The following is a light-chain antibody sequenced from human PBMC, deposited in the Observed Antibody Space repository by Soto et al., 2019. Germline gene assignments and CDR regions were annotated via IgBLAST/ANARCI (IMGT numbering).Light chain of an antibody. CDR3: QPYNNWPQT. Sequence: EIVMTQSPVTLSVSPGERATLSCRASQSVSSNLAWYQQKPGQAPRLLIYGASTRATGIPARFSGSGSGTEFTLTISSLQSEDFAVYYCQPYNNWPQTFGQGTKVEIK. J-gene: IGKJ1*01. V-gene: IGKV3-15*01. CDR2: GAS. CDR1: QSVSSN.